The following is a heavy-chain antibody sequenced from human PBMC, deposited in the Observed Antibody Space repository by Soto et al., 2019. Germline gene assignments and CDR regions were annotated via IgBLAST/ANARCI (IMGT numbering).Heavy chain of an antibody. CDR3: ARAVYSVVTPVYYFDH. V-gene: IGHV3-66*01. CDR1: GFTVSRNY. D-gene: IGHD2-21*01. J-gene: IGHJ4*02. Sequence: EVQLVESGGGLVQPGESLRLSCAASGFTVSRNYMTWVRQAPGKGLEWVSIIYDGGSTYYADAVKGRFTISRDKSKNTLYLQMSNLRSEDTAVYYCARAVYSVVTPVYYFDHWCQGTLVTVSS. CDR2: IYDGGST.